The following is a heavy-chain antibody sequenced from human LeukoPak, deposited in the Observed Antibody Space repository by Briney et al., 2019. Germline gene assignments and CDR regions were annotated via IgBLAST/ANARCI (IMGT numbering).Heavy chain of an antibody. D-gene: IGHD3-16*02. CDR3: ATAGDELWFRAFDYSYYYMDV. CDR1: GGTFSSYA. CDR2: IIPIFGTA. J-gene: IGHJ6*03. V-gene: IGHV1-69*06. Sequence: GSSVKVSCKASGGTFSSYAISWVRQAPGQGLEWMGGIIPIFGTANYAQKFQGRVTITADKSTSTAYMELSSLRSEDTAVYYCATAGDELWFRAFDYSYYYMDVWGKGTTVTVSS.